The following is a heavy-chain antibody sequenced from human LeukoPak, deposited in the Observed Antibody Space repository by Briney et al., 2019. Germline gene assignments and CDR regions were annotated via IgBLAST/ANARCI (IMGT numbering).Heavy chain of an antibody. CDR1: GYTFTGYY. D-gene: IGHD3-9*01. CDR3: ARKKSLTGYYIVKYNWFDP. J-gene: IGHJ5*02. CDR2: INPNSGGT. Sequence: ASVKVSCKASGYTFTGYYMHWVRQAPGQGLGWMGWINPNSGGTNYAQKFQGRVTMTRDTSISTAYMELSRLRSDDTAVYYCARKKSLTGYYIVKYNWFDPWGQGTLVTVSS. V-gene: IGHV1-2*02.